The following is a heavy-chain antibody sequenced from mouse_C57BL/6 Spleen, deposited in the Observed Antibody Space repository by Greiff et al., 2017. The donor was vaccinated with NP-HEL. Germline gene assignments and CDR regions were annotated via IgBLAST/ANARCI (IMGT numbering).Heavy chain of an antibody. CDR3: ARGVYGSSHWYFDV. V-gene: IGHV1-50*01. Sequence: QVQLQQPGAELVKPGASVKLSCKASGYTFTSYWMQWVKQRPGQGLELIGEIDPSDSYTNYNQKFKGKATLTVDTSSSTAYMQLSSLTSEDSAVYYCARGVYGSSHWYFDVWGTGTTVTVSS. D-gene: IGHD1-1*01. J-gene: IGHJ1*03. CDR2: IDPSDSYT. CDR1: GYTFTSYW.